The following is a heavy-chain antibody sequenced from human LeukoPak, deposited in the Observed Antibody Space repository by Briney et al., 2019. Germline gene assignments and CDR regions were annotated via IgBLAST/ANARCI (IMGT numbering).Heavy chain of an antibody. J-gene: IGHJ4*02. CDR3: ARPYTYYYDSSGPFDY. V-gene: IGHV5-51*01. CDR1: GYSFTSYW. Sequence: GESLKISCKGSGYSFTSYWIGWVRQMPGKGLEWMGIIYPGDSDTRYSPSFQGQVTISADKSISTAYLQWSSLKASDTAMYYCARPYTYYYDSSGPFDYWGQGTLVTVSS. D-gene: IGHD3-22*01. CDR2: IYPGDSDT.